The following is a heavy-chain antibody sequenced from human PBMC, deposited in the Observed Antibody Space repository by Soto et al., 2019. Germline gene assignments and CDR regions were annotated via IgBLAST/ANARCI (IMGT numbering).Heavy chain of an antibody. V-gene: IGHV3-23*01. CDR2: ISFSGVGT. CDR3: AIVSSGWFG. CDR1: GFTFSTYA. J-gene: IGHJ4*02. Sequence: EVQLLESGGGLVQPGGSLRLSCVASGFTFSTYAMTWVRQAPGKGLECVSRISFSGVGTYYAGSVKGRFTISRDNSKNTLYLQMSSPRAEDTAVYYCAIVSSGWFGWGQGTLVTVSS. D-gene: IGHD6-19*01.